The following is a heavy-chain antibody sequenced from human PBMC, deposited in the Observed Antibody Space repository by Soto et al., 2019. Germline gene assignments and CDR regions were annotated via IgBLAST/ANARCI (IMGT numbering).Heavy chain of an antibody. J-gene: IGHJ6*02. Sequence: GGSLRLSCAASGFTFSSYGMHWVRQAPGKGLEWVAVISYDGSNKYYADSVKGRFTISRDNSKDTLYLQMNSLRAEDTAVYYCAKFFGIYYGSGRDLNYYGMDVWGQGTTVPVS. V-gene: IGHV3-30*18. D-gene: IGHD3-10*01. CDR2: ISYDGSNK. CDR3: AKFFGIYYGSGRDLNYYGMDV. CDR1: GFTFSSYG.